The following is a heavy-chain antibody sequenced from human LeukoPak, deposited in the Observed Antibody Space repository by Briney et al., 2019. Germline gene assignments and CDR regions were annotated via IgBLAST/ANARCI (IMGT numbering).Heavy chain of an antibody. CDR3: AKARYYDILTGYSFDAFDI. D-gene: IGHD3-9*01. CDR1: AFTFSSYG. Sequence: PGGSLRLSCVASAFTFSSYGMHWVRQAPGKGLEWVAVISYDGSNKYYADSVKGRFTISRDNSKNTLYLQMNSLRAEDTAVYYCAKARYYDILTGYSFDAFDIWGQGTMVTVSS. V-gene: IGHV3-30*18. CDR2: ISYDGSNK. J-gene: IGHJ3*02.